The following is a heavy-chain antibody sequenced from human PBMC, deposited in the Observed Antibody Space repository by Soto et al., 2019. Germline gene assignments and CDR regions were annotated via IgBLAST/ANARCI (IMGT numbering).Heavy chain of an antibody. V-gene: IGHV3-21*01. CDR2: IRGFSPYT. D-gene: IGHD3-10*01. J-gene: IGHJ6*02. CDR3: ARDRGYDAHDYYYNAMDV. CDR1: GFTFRTYT. Sequence: PGGSLRLSCISSGFTFRTYTMNWVRQAPGKGLEWVSGIRGFSPYTFYAESVKDRFTISRDNAKNSLDLQMDSLRAEDTAVYYCARDRGYDAHDYYYNAMDVWGQGTTVTVSS.